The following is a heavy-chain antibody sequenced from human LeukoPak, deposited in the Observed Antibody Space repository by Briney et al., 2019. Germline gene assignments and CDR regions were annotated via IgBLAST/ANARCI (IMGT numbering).Heavy chain of an antibody. CDR2: ISGYNGHT. Sequence: ASVKVSCKASGYTFSNYGITWVRQAPGQGLEWVGWISGYNGHTNYAQNLQGRVTMTTDISTSTAYMELRSLRSDDTAVYYCARLRQRLVFPQNNWYDPWGQGTLVTVSS. V-gene: IGHV1-18*01. J-gene: IGHJ5*02. D-gene: IGHD6-19*01. CDR3: ARLRQRLVFPQNNWYDP. CDR1: GYTFSNYG.